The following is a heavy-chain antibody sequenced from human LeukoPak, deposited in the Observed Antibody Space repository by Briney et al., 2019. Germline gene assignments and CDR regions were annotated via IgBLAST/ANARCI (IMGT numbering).Heavy chain of an antibody. CDR3: VRGYSYGRKPPY. CDR2: INHSGST. D-gene: IGHD5-18*01. CDR1: DGFFSGYC. J-gene: IGHJ4*02. V-gene: IGHV4-34*01. Sequence: SDTLSLTGAGYDGFFSGYCWSWIRQPPGKGLEWLGEINHSGSTNYNPSLKSRVTISVDTSKNQFSLKLSSVTAADTAVYYCVRGYSYGRKPPYWGQGTLVTVSS.